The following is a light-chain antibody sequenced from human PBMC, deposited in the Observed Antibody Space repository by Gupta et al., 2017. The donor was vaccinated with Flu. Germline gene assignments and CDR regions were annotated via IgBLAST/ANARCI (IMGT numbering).Light chain of an antibody. CDR1: NSDVGVYDY. J-gene: IGLJ1*01. Sequence: QPASVSGSPGQSITISCTGTNSDVGVYDYVSWYQHHPGKAPKLMIYEVSNRPSGVSNRFSGSKSDNTASLTISGLQAEDEADYYCSSYTTNGICVFGVGTKVTVL. V-gene: IGLV2-14*01. CDR3: SSYTTNGICV. CDR2: EVS.